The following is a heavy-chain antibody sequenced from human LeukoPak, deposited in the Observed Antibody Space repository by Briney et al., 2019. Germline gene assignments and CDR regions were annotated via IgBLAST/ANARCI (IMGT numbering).Heavy chain of an antibody. Sequence: GGSLRLSCAASGFTFSSYGMHWVRQAPGKGLEWVAVIWYDGSNKYYADSVKGRFTISRDNSKNTLYLQMNSLRAEDTAVYYCARVYTPKGGAFDIWGQGTMVTVSS. D-gene: IGHD2-15*01. V-gene: IGHV3-33*01. CDR2: IWYDGSNK. CDR3: ARVYTPKGGAFDI. CDR1: GFTFSSYG. J-gene: IGHJ3*02.